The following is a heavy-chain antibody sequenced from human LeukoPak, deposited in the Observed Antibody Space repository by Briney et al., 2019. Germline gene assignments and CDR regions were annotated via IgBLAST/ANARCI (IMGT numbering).Heavy chain of an antibody. V-gene: IGHV1-3*01. CDR3: ATVGSGSYAFDY. J-gene: IGHJ4*02. CDR1: GYTFTSYA. D-gene: IGHD3-10*01. CDR2: INAGNGNT. Sequence: ASVKVSCKASGYTFTSYAMHWVRQAPGQRLEWMGWINAGNGNTKYSQKFQGRVTITRDTSASTAYMELSSLRSEDTAVYYCATVGSGSYAFDYWGQGTLVTVSS.